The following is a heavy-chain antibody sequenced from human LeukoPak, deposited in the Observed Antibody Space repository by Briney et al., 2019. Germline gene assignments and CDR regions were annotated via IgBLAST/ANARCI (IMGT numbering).Heavy chain of an antibody. D-gene: IGHD1-26*01. CDR2: MNPNSGNT. J-gene: IGHJ3*02. CDR3: AREKQGYSGSYYGAFDI. CDR1: GYAFTSYD. Sequence: GASVKVSCKASGYAFTSYDINWVRQATGQGLEWMGWMNPNSGNTGYAQKFQGRVTITADKSTSTAYMELSSLRSEDTAVYYCAREKQGYSGSYYGAFDIWGQGTMVTVSS. V-gene: IGHV1-8*03.